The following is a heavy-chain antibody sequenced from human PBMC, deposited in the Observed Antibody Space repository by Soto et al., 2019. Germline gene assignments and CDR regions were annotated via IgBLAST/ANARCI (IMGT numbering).Heavy chain of an antibody. CDR1: GYSFTSYW. D-gene: IGHD3-22*01. CDR2: IYPGDSDT. J-gene: IGHJ1*01. CDR3: ARPSFPAYDNSGYPLLH. Sequence: PGESLKISCKGSGYSFTSYWIAWVRQIPWKGLEWMGIIYPGDSDTRYSPSFQGQVTISADKSGSTAYLQWSSLKASDTAMYFCARPSFPAYDNSGYPLLHWGQGTLVTVSS. V-gene: IGHV5-51*01.